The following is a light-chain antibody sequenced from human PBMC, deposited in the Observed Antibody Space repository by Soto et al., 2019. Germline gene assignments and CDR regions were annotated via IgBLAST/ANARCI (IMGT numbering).Light chain of an antibody. Sequence: QSAPTQPPSASGSPGQSVTISCTGTSSDVGANNDYVSWYQQHPGKVPKLMTYEVSKRPPGVPDRFSGSKSGNTASLTVSGLQADDEADYYCSSYAGSDNFVFGTGTKVTVL. CDR1: SSDVGANNDY. CDR2: EVS. J-gene: IGLJ1*01. CDR3: SSYAGSDNFV. V-gene: IGLV2-8*01.